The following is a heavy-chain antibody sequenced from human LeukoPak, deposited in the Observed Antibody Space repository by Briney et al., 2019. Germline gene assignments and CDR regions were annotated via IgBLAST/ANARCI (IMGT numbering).Heavy chain of an antibody. CDR1: GFTFSNYG. Sequence: GRSLRLSCAASGFTFSNYGMHWVRQAPGKGLEWVAVISYDGGEQHYGDSVKGRFSISRDDSKSTIYLQMNRLTVEDTALYYCAKDFRGYMDVWGKGTPVTGSS. CDR2: ISYDGGEQ. V-gene: IGHV3-30*18. D-gene: IGHD6-25*01. CDR3: AKDFRGYMDV. J-gene: IGHJ6*04.